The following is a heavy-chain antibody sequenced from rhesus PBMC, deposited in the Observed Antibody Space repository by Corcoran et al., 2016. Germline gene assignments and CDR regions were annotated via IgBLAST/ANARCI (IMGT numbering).Heavy chain of an antibody. D-gene: IGHD6-31*01. CDR1: GYSISSGYD. CDR3: ARRRIAAATYYFDY. Sequence: QVQLQESGPGVVKPSETLSLTCAVSGYSISSGYDWSWIRQPPGKGLEWIGYIYCSSGSTNYNPSLKNRVTISKDTSKNQFSLKLSSVTAADTAVYYCARRRIAAATYYFDYWGQGVLVTVSS. CDR2: IYCSSGST. J-gene: IGHJ4*01. V-gene: IGHV4-76*01.